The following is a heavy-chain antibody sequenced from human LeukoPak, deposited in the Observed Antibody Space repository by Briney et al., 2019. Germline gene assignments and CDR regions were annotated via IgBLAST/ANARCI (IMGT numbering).Heavy chain of an antibody. Sequence: GRSLRLSCAASGFSFDDYAMFWVRQAPGKGLEWVSGISWNSNNIGYAASVKGRSTISRDNAKNSLYLQMNSLRADDTALYYCARGNRDSSGFYFYYGIDVWGQGTTVTVSS. D-gene: IGHD6-19*01. V-gene: IGHV3-9*01. CDR2: ISWNSNNI. CDR1: GFSFDDYA. J-gene: IGHJ6*02. CDR3: ARGNRDSSGFYFYYGIDV.